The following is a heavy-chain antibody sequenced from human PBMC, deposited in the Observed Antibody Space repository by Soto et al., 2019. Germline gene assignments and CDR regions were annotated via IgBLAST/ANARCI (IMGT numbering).Heavy chain of an antibody. CDR3: VREAPRCSGGTCLDY. CDR2: ISSSSSTI. J-gene: IGHJ4*02. D-gene: IGHD2-15*01. Sequence: EVQLMESGGGLVQPGGSLRLSCAASGFTLSAYSMHWVRQAPGKGLEWVSYISSSSSTIYYADSVRGRFTISRDNAKNSLDLQMNSLRDEDTAVFYCVREAPRCSGGTCLDYWGQGTLVTVSS. V-gene: IGHV3-48*02. CDR1: GFTLSAYS.